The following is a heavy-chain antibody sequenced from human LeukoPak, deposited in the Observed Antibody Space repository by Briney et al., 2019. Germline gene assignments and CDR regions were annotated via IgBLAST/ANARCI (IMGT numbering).Heavy chain of an antibody. D-gene: IGHD3-10*01. CDR1: GFTFSSYW. CDR3: ARLHRWFGDIYYYYGMDV. Sequence: GGSLRLSCAASGFTFSSYWMSWVRQAPGKGLEWVANIKQDGSEKYYVDSVKGRFTISRDNAKNSLYLQMNSLRAEDTAVYYCARLHRWFGDIYYYYGMDVWGQGTTVTVSS. CDR2: IKQDGSEK. J-gene: IGHJ6*02. V-gene: IGHV3-7*01.